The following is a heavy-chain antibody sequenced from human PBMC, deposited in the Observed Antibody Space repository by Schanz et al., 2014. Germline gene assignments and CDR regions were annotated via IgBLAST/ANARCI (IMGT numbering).Heavy chain of an antibody. V-gene: IGHV1-2*06. CDR3: ARESVSRTRLFDP. Sequence: QVQVIQSGPEVKKPGASVKVSCKASGYTFTNHYLHWVRQAPGQGLEWMGRISPSSGGTNYAQNFQGRVTMTKDTSINTVYMELSTLTSDDTAAYYCARESVSRTRLFDPWGQGTLVTVSS. CDR1: GYTFTNHY. J-gene: IGHJ5*02. CDR2: ISPSSGGT. D-gene: IGHD3-3*01.